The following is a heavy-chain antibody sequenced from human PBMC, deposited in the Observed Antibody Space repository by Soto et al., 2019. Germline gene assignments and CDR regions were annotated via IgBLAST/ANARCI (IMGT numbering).Heavy chain of an antibody. CDR2: IYYSGST. D-gene: IGHD6-6*01. Sequence: SETLSLTCTVSGGSISSYYWSWIRQPPGKGLEWIGYIYYSGSTNYNPSLKSRVTISVDTSKNQFSLKLSSVTAADTAVYYCARLSSSHSWFDPWGQGTLVTVSS. J-gene: IGHJ5*02. V-gene: IGHV4-59*01. CDR1: GGSISSYY. CDR3: ARLSSSHSWFDP.